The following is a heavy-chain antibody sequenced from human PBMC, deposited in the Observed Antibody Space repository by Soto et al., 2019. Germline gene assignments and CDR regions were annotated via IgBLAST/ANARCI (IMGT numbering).Heavy chain of an antibody. V-gene: IGHV4-30-2*01. CDR2: IYHSGST. CDR1: GGSISSGGYS. CDR3: ARASPPYCSSTSCPWDWFDP. J-gene: IGHJ5*02. Sequence: PSETLSLTCAVSGGSISSGGYSWSWIRQPPGKGLEWIGYIYHSGSTHYNPSLKSRVTISVDRSKNQFSLKLSSVTAADTAVYYCARASPPYCSSTSCPWDWFDPWGQGTLVTVSS. D-gene: IGHD2-2*01.